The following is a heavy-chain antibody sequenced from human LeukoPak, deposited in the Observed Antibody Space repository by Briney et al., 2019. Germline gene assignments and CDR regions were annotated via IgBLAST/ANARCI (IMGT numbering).Heavy chain of an antibody. Sequence: GGSLRLSCAASGFTFSSYAMHWVRQAPGKGLEYVSAISSNGGSTYYADSVKGRFAISRDNSKNTLYLQMSSLRAKDTAVYYCVGGSSWSAHFDYWGQGTLVTVSS. CDR1: GFTFSSYA. J-gene: IGHJ4*02. D-gene: IGHD6-13*01. V-gene: IGHV3-64D*06. CDR3: VGGSSWSAHFDY. CDR2: ISSNGGST.